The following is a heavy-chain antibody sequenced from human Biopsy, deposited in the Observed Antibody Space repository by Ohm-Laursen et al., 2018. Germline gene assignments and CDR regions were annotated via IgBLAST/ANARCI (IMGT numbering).Heavy chain of an antibody. CDR2: IDPKYGDT. CDR1: RYTFTGDY. CDR3: AREYPEGDV. V-gene: IGHV1-2*02. J-gene: IGHJ6*02. Sequence: ASVKVSCNASRYTFTGDYIHWVRQAPGQGLEWMGWIDPKYGDTKFAQKFQGRVTMTRDTSTSTIYMDLSSLRSDDTAVYYCAREYPEGDVWGQGTTVTVSS. D-gene: IGHD2-2*02.